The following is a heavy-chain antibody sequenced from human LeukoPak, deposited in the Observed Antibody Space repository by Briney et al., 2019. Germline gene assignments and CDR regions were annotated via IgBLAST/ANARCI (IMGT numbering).Heavy chain of an antibody. J-gene: IGHJ4*02. CDR1: GGTFSSYT. CDR3: ARDTSSGWYGASDY. V-gene: IGHV1-69*04. D-gene: IGHD6-19*01. CDR2: IIPILGIA. Sequence: GASVKVSCKASGGTFSSYTISWVRQAPGQGLEWMGRIIPILGIANYAQKFQGRVTITADKSTGTAYMELSSLRSEDTAVYYCARDTSSGWYGASDYWGQGTLVTVSS.